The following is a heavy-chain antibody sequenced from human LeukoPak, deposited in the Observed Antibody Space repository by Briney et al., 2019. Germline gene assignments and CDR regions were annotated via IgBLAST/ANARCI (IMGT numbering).Heavy chain of an antibody. V-gene: IGHV1-2*02. Sequence: GASVKVSCKASGYTLTGYYMHWVRQAPGQGLEWMGWINPNSGGTNYAQKFQGRVTMTRNTSISTAYMELSSLRSEDTAVYYCARGRYGRLRYFDWSHRRWFDPWGQGTLVTVSS. J-gene: IGHJ5*02. CDR2: INPNSGGT. CDR1: GYTLTGYY. CDR3: ARGRYGRLRYFDWSHRRWFDP. D-gene: IGHD3-9*01.